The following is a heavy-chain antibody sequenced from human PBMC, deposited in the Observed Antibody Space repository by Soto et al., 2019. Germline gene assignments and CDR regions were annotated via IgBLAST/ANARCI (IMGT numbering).Heavy chain of an antibody. CDR3: AKGVEHSTADAFET. D-gene: IGHD5-18*01. CDR2: ISGNGYTT. CDR1: GFTFTTSS. J-gene: IGHJ3*02. Sequence: EVKVLESGGDLVQPGGSLRLTCAVSGFTFTTSSINWVRQAPGKGLEWVSSISGNGYTTYYADSVTGRFTISTDNSKSTVFLQMNSLRVEDTALYYCAKGVEHSTADAFETWGQGTMVTVSS. V-gene: IGHV3-23*01.